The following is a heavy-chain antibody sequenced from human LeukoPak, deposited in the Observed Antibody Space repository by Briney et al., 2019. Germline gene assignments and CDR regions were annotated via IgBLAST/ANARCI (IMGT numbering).Heavy chain of an antibody. J-gene: IGHJ5*02. CDR2: IYYSGST. Sequence: PSETLSLTCTVSGGSISSGSYYWSWILQPPGKGLEWIGYIYYSGSTNYNPSLKSRVTISVDTSKNQFSLKLSSVTAADTAVYYCAREGDFDWSGFDPWGQGTLVTVSS. V-gene: IGHV4-61*01. CDR3: AREGDFDWSGFDP. CDR1: GGSISSGSYY. D-gene: IGHD3-9*01.